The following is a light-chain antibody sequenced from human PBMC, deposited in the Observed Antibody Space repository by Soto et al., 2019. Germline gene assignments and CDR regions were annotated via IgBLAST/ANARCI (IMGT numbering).Light chain of an antibody. Sequence: IVLTQFPGSLSLSPGDSATLSCRASRSVDTDYLAWYQQRPGQAPRLLIYGASNRATGIPDRFSCSGSGTNVSLTISRLEPADDAVYYCRQYGSSLVFTFGPGTTVDI. CDR1: RSVDTDY. J-gene: IGKJ3*01. CDR3: RQYGSSLVFT. CDR2: GAS. V-gene: IGKV3-20*01.